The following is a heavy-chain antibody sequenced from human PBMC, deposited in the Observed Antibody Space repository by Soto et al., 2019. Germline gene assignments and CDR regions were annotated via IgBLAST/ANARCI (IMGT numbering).Heavy chain of an antibody. V-gene: IGHV3-23*01. CDR1: GFTFNNYA. D-gene: IGHD3-22*01. J-gene: IGHJ4*02. CDR2: ISGSGGST. Sequence: GGSLRLSCAASGFTFNNYAMSWVRQAPGKGLEWVSAISGSGGSTYYADSVKGRFTISRDNSKNTLYLQMNSLRAEDTAVYYCAKDTPPSYYDSSGYYYWGQGTLVTVSS. CDR3: AKDTPPSYYDSSGYYY.